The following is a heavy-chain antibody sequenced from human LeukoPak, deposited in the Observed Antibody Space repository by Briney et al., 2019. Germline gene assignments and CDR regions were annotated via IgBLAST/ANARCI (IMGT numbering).Heavy chain of an antibody. J-gene: IGHJ6*02. V-gene: IGHV3-7*01. D-gene: IGHD3-3*01. CDR3: ARRGTTISGVLVYHYSGLDV. CDR2: IKEDGSEK. Sequence: GGSLRLSCAGSGFTFSSHWMNWVRQAPGKGLEWVASIKEDGSEKHYVDSVSGRFTISRDNAKNSLHLQMSSLRAEDTAVYYCARRGTTISGVLVYHYSGLDVWGQGTTVTVSS. CDR1: GFTFSSHW.